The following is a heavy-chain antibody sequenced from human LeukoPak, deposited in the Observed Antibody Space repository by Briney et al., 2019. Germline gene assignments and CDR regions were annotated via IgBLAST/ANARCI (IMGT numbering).Heavy chain of an antibody. CDR2: INSDGSST. D-gene: IGHD5/OR15-5a*01. CDR1: GFTLSSYW. V-gene: IGHV3-74*01. J-gene: IGHJ6*02. Sequence: GGSLRLSCAASGFTLSSYWMHWVRQAPGKGLMWVSRINSDGSSTNYADSVKGRFTISRDKAKNMVYLQMNSLRAEDTAVYYCASWSRIYGMDVWGQGTTVTVSS. CDR3: ASWSRIYGMDV.